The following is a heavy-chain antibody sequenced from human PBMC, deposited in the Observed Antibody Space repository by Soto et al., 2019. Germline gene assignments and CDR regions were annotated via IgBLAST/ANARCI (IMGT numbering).Heavy chain of an antibody. CDR3: ARDTGYTSSLDV. CDR1: GYSISTSYY. CDR2: IHHSERT. J-gene: IGHJ6*02. V-gene: IGHV4-38-2*02. Sequence: DTLSFTCAVSGYSISTSYYWAWIRQPPGRGLEWIGNIHHSERTYYSASLKSRVSMSLDKSKNQFSLNLRSVTAADAAVYYCARDTGYTSSLDVCGQWPTVT. D-gene: IGHD6-13*01.